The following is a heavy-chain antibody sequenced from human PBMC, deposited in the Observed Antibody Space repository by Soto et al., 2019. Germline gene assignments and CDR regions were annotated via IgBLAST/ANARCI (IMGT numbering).Heavy chain of an antibody. D-gene: IGHD1-1*01. CDR1: GFTLSDYG. CDR3: VRWNGFGDH. V-gene: IGHV3-23*01. J-gene: IGHJ4*02. Sequence: EVQLLDSGGGLVQPGGSLRLSCAVSGFTLSDYGVTWVRQAPGKGLEWVSGFSGGGGGTFYADSVKCRFTISRDDSKNTAYLQMNGLGVEDTAFYYCVRWNGFGDHWGQGTLVTVSS. CDR2: FSGGGGGT.